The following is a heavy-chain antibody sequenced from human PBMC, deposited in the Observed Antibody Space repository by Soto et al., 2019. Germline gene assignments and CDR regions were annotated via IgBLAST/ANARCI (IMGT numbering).Heavy chain of an antibody. D-gene: IGHD4-4*01. J-gene: IGHJ6*03. Sequence: SETLSLTCAVYGGSFSGYYWSWIRQPPGKGLEWIGEINHSGSTNYNPSLKSRVTISVDTSKNQFSLKLSSVTAADTAVYYCARAKHSNYYYYYMDVWGKGTTVTVSS. CDR2: INHSGST. V-gene: IGHV4-34*01. CDR1: GGSFSGYY. CDR3: ARAKHSNYYYYYMDV.